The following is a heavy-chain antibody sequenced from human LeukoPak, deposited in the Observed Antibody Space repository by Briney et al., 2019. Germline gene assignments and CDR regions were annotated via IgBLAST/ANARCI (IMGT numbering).Heavy chain of an antibody. CDR1: GFTFSSYE. CDR2: ISSSGSNI. Sequence: GGSLRLSCAASGFTFSSYEMNWVRQAPGKGLEWVSYISSSGSNIYYADSVKGRFTISRDNAKNSLYLQMNSLRAEDTAVYYCARGWISDSFDYWGQGTLVTISS. CDR3: ARGWISDSFDY. V-gene: IGHV3-48*03. J-gene: IGHJ4*02. D-gene: IGHD5-12*01.